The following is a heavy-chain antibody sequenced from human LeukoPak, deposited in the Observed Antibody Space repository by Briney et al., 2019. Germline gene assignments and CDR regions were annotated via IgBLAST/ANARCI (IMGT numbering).Heavy chain of an antibody. CDR1: GFTSRSYA. D-gene: IGHD3-22*01. CDR3: ARSFYYSDSSDFHYVFGY. Sequence: GRSLSLSCAASGFTSRSYAMGWVRQSPGKGLEWVSTISGRGDNTYYADSVKGRFTNFRDSSKLYLQMTSLRDEDTAVYYCARSFYYSDSSDFHYVFGYLGQGTLVTVSS. J-gene: IGHJ4*02. CDR2: ISGRGDNT. V-gene: IGHV3-23*01.